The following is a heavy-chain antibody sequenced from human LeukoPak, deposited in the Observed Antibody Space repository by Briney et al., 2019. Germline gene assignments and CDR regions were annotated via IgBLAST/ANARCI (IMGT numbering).Heavy chain of an antibody. V-gene: IGHV3-21*01. CDR3: ARELQLERLAFGKEGSAFDY. Sequence: PGGSLRLSCAASGFTSITYTMNWVRQAPVKGLEWVSSISGTSSYIYYADSVKGRFTISRDNAKNSLYLQMNRLRADDTAVYYCARELQLERLAFGKEGSAFDYWGQGTLVTVSS. CDR2: ISGTSSYI. D-gene: IGHD1-1*01. CDR1: GFTSITYT. J-gene: IGHJ4*02.